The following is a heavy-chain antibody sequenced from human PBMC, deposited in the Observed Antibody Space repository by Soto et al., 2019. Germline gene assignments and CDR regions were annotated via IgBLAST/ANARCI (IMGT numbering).Heavy chain of an antibody. CDR2: IYYSGST. J-gene: IGHJ5*02. D-gene: IGHD1-26*01. V-gene: IGHV4-31*03. Sequence: ASETLSLTCTVSGGSISSGGYYWSWIRQHPGKGLEWIGYIYYSGSTYYNPSLKSRVTISVDTSKNQFSLKLSSVTAADTAVYYCAREVVGATTPYNWFDPWGQGTLVTVSS. CDR3: AREVVGATTPYNWFDP. CDR1: GGSISSGGYY.